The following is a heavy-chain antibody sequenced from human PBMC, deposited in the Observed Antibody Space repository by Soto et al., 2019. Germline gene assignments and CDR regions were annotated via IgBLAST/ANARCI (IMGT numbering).Heavy chain of an antibody. CDR2: IYHSGST. CDR3: ARGARFYYSDSSGLNWFDP. J-gene: IGHJ5*02. D-gene: IGHD3-22*01. CDR1: GGSISSGGYS. V-gene: IGHV4-30-2*01. Sequence: LQLQESGSGLVKPSQTLSLTCAVSGGSISSGGYSWSWIRQPPGKGLEWIGYIYHSGSTYYNPSLKCRGTISVDRSEYQFSLKLSSGTAADTAVYYCARGARFYYSDSSGLNWFDPWGQGTLVTVSS.